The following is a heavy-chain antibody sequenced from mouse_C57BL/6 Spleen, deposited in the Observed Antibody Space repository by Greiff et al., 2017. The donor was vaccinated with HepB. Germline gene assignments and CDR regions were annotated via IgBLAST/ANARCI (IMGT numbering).Heavy chain of an antibody. CDR1: GYAFTNYL. CDR2: INPGSGGT. CDR3: ASSVGYYFDY. V-gene: IGHV1-54*01. J-gene: IGHJ2*01. D-gene: IGHD3-3*01. Sequence: VQLQQSGAELVRPGTSVKVSCKASGYAFTNYLIEWVKQRPGQGLEWIGVINPGSGGTNYNEKFKGKATLTADKSSSTAYMQRSSLTSEDSAVYFCASSVGYYFDYWGQGTTLTVSS.